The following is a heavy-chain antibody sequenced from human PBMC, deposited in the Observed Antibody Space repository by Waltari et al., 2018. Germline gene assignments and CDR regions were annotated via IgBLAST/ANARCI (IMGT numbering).Heavy chain of an antibody. J-gene: IGHJ4*02. CDR3: ARNSITIFGVVPDY. V-gene: IGHV1-18*01. D-gene: IGHD3-3*01. Sequence: QVQLVQSGAEVKKPGASVTVSCKASVYTFTSYGISWVRQAPGQGREWMGWISAYNGNTNYAQKLQGRVTMTTYTSTSTASMELRCLRSDDTALYYCARNSITIFGVVPDYWGQGTLVTGSS. CDR1: VYTFTSYG. CDR2: ISAYNGNT.